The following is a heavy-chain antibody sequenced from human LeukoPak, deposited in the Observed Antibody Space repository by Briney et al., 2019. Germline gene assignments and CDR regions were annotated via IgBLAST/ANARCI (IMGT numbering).Heavy chain of an antibody. D-gene: IGHD6-13*01. Sequence: GGSLRLSCAASGFTFSSYGMHWVRQAPGKGLEWVAFIRYDGSNKYYADSVKGRFTISRDNSKNSLYLQMNSLRAEDTAVYYCARDVYSSSWLDYWGQGTLVTVSS. CDR1: GFTFSSYG. CDR2: IRYDGSNK. CDR3: ARDVYSSSWLDY. V-gene: IGHV3-30*02. J-gene: IGHJ4*02.